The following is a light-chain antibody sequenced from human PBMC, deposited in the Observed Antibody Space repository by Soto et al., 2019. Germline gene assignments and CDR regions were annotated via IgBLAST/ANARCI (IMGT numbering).Light chain of an antibody. Sequence: EKGLTQSPGTGPFWTGKKATLAGRGSQSDSSNYLDWYQQRPGQAPRLLIDGASSSATGVPDKVSGRGSGHAFRPTIRRLRPEAFAVFFFHQYGGSPGTLGPGTKVDIK. CDR2: GAS. J-gene: IGKJ1*01. CDR1: QSDSSNY. V-gene: IGKV3-20*01. CDR3: HQYGGSPGT.